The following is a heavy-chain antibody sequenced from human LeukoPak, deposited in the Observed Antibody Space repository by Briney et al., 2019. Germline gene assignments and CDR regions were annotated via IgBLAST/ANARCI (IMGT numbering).Heavy chain of an antibody. D-gene: IGHD2-15*01. V-gene: IGHV3-74*01. CDR2: INSDASTI. CDR1: GLTFSSDW. CDR3: ARDRAAPTWFFDL. J-gene: IGHJ2*01. Sequence: GGSLRLSCAASGLTFSSDWMHWVRQVPGKGLVWVSRINSDASTINYADSVKGRFTISRDNAKNTLYLQMNNLRAEDTAVYYCARDRAAPTWFFDLWGRGTLVLVSS.